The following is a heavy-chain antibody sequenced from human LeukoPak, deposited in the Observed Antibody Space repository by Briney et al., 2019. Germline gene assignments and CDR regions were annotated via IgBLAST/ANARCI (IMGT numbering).Heavy chain of an antibody. CDR3: ATDYDFWSGYHNY. Sequence: SEALSPTCTVSGGSISSSSYYWGWIRQPPGKGLEWIGSIYYSGSTHYNPSLKSRVTISVDTSKNQFSLKLSSVTAADTAVYYCATDYDFWSGYHNYWGQGTLVTVSS. D-gene: IGHD3-3*01. CDR1: GGSISSSSYY. V-gene: IGHV4-39*01. J-gene: IGHJ4*02. CDR2: IYYSGST.